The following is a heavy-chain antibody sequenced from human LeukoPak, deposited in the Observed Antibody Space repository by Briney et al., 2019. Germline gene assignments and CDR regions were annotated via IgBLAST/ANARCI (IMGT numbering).Heavy chain of an antibody. J-gene: IGHJ4*02. V-gene: IGHV1-8*01. Sequence: ASVKVSCKASGYTFTSYDINWVRQATGQGLEWMGWMNPNSGNTGYAQKFQGRVTMTGNTSISTAYMELSSLRSEDTAVYYCARVRAYGSGSYLAYWGQGTLVTVSS. D-gene: IGHD3-10*01. CDR3: ARVRAYGSGSYLAY. CDR1: GYTFTSYD. CDR2: MNPNSGNT.